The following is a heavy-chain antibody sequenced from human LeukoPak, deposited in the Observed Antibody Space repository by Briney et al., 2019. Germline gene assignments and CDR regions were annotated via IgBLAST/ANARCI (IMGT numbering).Heavy chain of an antibody. CDR1: GGSFSGYY. CDR2: INHSGST. Sequence: SETLSLTCAVYGGSFSGYYWSWIRQPPGKGLEWIGEINHSGSTNYNPSLKSRVTISVDTSKNQFSLKLSSVTAADTAVYYCARKTSYYDSSGYPNAFDIWGQGTMVTVSS. V-gene: IGHV4-34*01. J-gene: IGHJ3*02. D-gene: IGHD3-22*01. CDR3: ARKTSYYDSSGYPNAFDI.